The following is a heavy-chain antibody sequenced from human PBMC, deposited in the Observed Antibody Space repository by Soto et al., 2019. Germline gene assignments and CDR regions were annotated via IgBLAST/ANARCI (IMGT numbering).Heavy chain of an antibody. CDR2: IYYSGST. V-gene: IGHV4-39*01. CDR1: GGSISSSSYC. J-gene: IGHJ5*02. D-gene: IGHD2-8*01. CDR3: ARHLFSRSRYCTNGVCYNWFDP. Sequence: SETLSLTCTVSGGSISSSSYCWGWIRQPPGKGLGWIGSIYYSGSTYYNPSLKSRVTISVDTSKNQFSLKLSSVTAADTAVYYCARHLFSRSRYCTNGVCYNWFDPWGQGTLVTVSS.